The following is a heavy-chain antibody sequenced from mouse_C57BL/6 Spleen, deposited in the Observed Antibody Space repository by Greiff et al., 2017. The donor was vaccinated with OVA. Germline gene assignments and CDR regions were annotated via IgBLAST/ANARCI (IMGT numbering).Heavy chain of an antibody. D-gene: IGHD2-4*01. Sequence: EVKLMESGGDLVKPGGSLKLSCAASGFTFSSYGMSWVRQTPDKRLEWVATISSGGSYTYYPDSVKGRFTISRDNAKNTLYLQMSSLKSEDTAMYYCARPPHYDYDDYAMDYWGQGTSVTVSS. CDR3: ARPPHYDYDDYAMDY. J-gene: IGHJ4*01. CDR1: GFTFSSYG. V-gene: IGHV5-6*01. CDR2: ISSGGSYT.